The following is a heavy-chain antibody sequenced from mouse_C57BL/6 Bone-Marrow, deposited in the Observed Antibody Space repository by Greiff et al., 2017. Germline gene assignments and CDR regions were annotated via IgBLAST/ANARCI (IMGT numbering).Heavy chain of an antibody. D-gene: IGHD2-2*01. J-gene: IGHJ4*01. CDR1: GFSLTSYG. CDR2: IWRGGST. V-gene: IGHV2-5*01. Sequence: VQGVESGPGLVQPSQSLSITCTVSGFSLTSYGVHWVRQSPGKGLEWLGVIWRGGSTDYNAAFMSRLSITKDNSKSQVFFKMNSLQADDTAIYYCAKIYYGYLYAMDYWGQGTSVTVSS. CDR3: AKIYYGYLYAMDY.